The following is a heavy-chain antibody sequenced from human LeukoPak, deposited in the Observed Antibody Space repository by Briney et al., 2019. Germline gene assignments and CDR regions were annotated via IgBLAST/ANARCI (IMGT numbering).Heavy chain of an antibody. J-gene: IGHJ5*02. CDR3: AREDYTYPTSGPFDP. D-gene: IGHD4-11*01. Sequence: SETLSLTCSVSGGSITSSSYYWGWIRQPPEKGLEWIGSIYYTGGTYYSPSLKSRVTMSVDTSKNQFSLKLSSVTAADTAVYYCAREDYTYPTSGPFDPWGQGTLVTVSS. CDR2: IYYTGGT. V-gene: IGHV4-39*02. CDR1: GGSITSSSYY.